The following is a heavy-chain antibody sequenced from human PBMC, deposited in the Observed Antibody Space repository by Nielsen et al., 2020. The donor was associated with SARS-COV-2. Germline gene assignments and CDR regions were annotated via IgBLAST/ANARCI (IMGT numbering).Heavy chain of an antibody. CDR3: ARAGYSSIGT. CDR2: IYYSGST. Sequence: LRLSCAVSGGSISSGGYSWSWIRQPPGKGLEWIGYIYYSGSTYYNPSLKSRVTISVDTSKNQFSLKLSSVTAADTAVYYCARAGYSSIGTWGQGTLVTVSS. CDR1: GGSISSGGYS. J-gene: IGHJ5*02. V-gene: IGHV4-30-4*07. D-gene: IGHD6-13*01.